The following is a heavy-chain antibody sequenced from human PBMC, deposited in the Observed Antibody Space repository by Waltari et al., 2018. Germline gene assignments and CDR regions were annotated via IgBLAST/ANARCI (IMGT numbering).Heavy chain of an antibody. CDR2: VSGSGGST. J-gene: IGHJ6*02. CDR3: AKAVHIVVLPAEYYYGMNV. CDR1: GFTFSNYA. V-gene: IGHV3-23*01. D-gene: IGHD2-2*01. Sequence: VQLLESGGGLVQPGGSLRISCAASGFTFSNYAMSWVRRAPGKGLEWVSGVSGSGGSTYYADSVKGRFTISRDNSKNTLNLQMNSLRAEDTALYYCAKAVHIVVLPAEYYYGMNVWGQGTTVTVSS.